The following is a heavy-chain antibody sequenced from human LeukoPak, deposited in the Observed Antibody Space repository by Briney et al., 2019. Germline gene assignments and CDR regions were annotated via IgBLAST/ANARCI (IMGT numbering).Heavy chain of an antibody. Sequence: GGSLRLSCAASGFTFSSYGMHWVRQAPDKGLEWVAVISYDGSNKYYADSVKGRFTISRDNSKNTLYLQMNSLRAEDTAVYYCAKGPRQWLVTGAFDIWGQGTMVTVSS. J-gene: IGHJ3*02. D-gene: IGHD6-19*01. CDR3: AKGPRQWLVTGAFDI. CDR2: ISYDGSNK. V-gene: IGHV3-30*18. CDR1: GFTFSSYG.